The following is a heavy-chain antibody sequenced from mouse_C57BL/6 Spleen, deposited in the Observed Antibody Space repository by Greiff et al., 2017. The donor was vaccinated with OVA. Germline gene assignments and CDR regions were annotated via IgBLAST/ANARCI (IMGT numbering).Heavy chain of an antibody. Sequence: EVKLQESGPELVKPGASVKMSCKASGYTFTDYNMHWVKQSHGKSLEWIGYINPNNGGTSYNQKFKGKATLTVNKSSSTAYMELRSLTSEDSAVYYCARYSSGYVGFAYWGQGTLVTVSA. V-gene: IGHV1-22*01. CDR3: ARYSSGYVGFAY. CDR1: GYTFTDYN. CDR2: INPNNGGT. D-gene: IGHD3-2*02. J-gene: IGHJ3*01.